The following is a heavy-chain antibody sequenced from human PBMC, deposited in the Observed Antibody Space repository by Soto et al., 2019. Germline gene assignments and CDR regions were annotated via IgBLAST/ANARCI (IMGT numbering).Heavy chain of an antibody. J-gene: IGHJ3*02. CDR3: ARVRRDDSSGYYYFGAFDI. CDR2: IIPIFGTA. CDR1: GGTFSSYA. D-gene: IGHD3-22*01. Sequence: QVQLVQSGAEVKKPGSSVKVSCKSSGGTFSSYAISWVRQAPGQGLEWMGWIIPIFGTANYAQKFQGRVTITADESTSTAYMELSSLRSEDTAVYYCARVRRDDSSGYYYFGAFDIWGQGTMVTVSS. V-gene: IGHV1-69*01.